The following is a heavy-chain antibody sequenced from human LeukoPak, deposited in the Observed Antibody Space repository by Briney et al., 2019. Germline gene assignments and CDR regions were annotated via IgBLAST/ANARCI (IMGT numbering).Heavy chain of an antibody. J-gene: IGHJ4*02. Sequence: ASVKVSCKASGYTFTSYYMHWVRQAPGQGLEWMGIINPSGGSTSYAQKFQGRVTMTRDTSTSTVYMELSSLRSEDTAVYYCARDAGDSVVVLAASMLDYWGQGTLVTVSS. D-gene: IGHD2-2*01. V-gene: IGHV1-46*03. CDR1: GYTFTSYY. CDR3: ARDAGDSVVVLAASMLDY. CDR2: INPSGGST.